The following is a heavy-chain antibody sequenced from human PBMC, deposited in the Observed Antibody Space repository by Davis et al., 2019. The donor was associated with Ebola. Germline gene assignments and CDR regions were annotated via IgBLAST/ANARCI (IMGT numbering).Heavy chain of an antibody. V-gene: IGHV3-30*02. CDR3: AKDTSNIWFDI. J-gene: IGHJ3*02. CDR2: IRFDESKE. CDR1: GFTFRSYG. D-gene: IGHD1-26*01. Sequence: PGGSLRLSCAASGFTFRSYGMHWVRQAPGKGLEWVAFIRFDESKEYYAESVKGRFTIARDNSKNTLYLQMNSLRVEDTAVYYCAKDTSNIWFDIWGQGTMVTVSS.